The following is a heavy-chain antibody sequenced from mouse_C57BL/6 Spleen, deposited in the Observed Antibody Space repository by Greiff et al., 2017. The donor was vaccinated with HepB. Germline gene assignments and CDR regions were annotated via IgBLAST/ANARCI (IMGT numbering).Heavy chain of an antibody. D-gene: IGHD2-4*01. CDR1: GFSLTSYG. Sequence: VQVVESGPGLVQPSQSLSITCTVSGFSLTSYGVHWVRQSPGKGLEWLGVIWSGGSTDYNAAFISRLSISKDNSKSQVFFKMNSLQADDTAIYYCASYDYDGYAMDYWGQGTSVTVSS. J-gene: IGHJ4*01. V-gene: IGHV2-2*01. CDR2: IWSGGST. CDR3: ASYDYDGYAMDY.